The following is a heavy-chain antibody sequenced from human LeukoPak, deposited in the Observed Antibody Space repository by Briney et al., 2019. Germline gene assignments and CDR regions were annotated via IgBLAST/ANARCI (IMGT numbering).Heavy chain of an antibody. D-gene: IGHD3-22*01. CDR3: ARVLFYYDSSGYYDY. Sequence: PSETLSLTCTVSGGSISSYYWSWIRQPPGKGLEWSGYIYYSGSTNYNPSLKSRVTISVDTSKNQFSLKLSSVTAADTAVYYCARVLFYYDSSGYYDYWGRGTLVTVSS. CDR1: GGSISSYY. CDR2: IYYSGST. J-gene: IGHJ4*02. V-gene: IGHV4-59*01.